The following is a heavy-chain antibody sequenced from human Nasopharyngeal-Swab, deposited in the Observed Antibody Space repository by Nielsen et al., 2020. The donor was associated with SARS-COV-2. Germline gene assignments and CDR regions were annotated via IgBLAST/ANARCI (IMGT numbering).Heavy chain of an antibody. V-gene: IGHV3-33*01. CDR2: IWYDGSNK. D-gene: IGHD3-3*01. CDR1: GFTFSRSV. CDR3: ARDFAHGDAFDI. Sequence: GGSLRLSCSASGFTFSRSVMPWVRQAPSKVLARVAVIWYDGSNKYYADSVKGRFTISRDNSKNTLYLQMNSLRAEDTAVYYCARDFAHGDAFDIWGQGTMVTVSS. J-gene: IGHJ3*02.